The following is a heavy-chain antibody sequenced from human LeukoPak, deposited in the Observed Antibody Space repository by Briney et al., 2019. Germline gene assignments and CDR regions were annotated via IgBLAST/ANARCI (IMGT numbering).Heavy chain of an antibody. J-gene: IGHJ4*02. D-gene: IGHD4-17*01. CDR1: GGSISSGGYS. V-gene: IGHV4-30-2*01. CDR2: IYHSGST. Sequence: SETLSLTCAVSGGSISSGGYSWSWIRQPPGKGLEWIGYIYHSGSTYYNPSLKSRVTISVDTSKNRFSLKLSSVTAADTAVYYCARGSDYGDYYDYWGQGTLVTVSS. CDR3: ARGSDYGDYYDY.